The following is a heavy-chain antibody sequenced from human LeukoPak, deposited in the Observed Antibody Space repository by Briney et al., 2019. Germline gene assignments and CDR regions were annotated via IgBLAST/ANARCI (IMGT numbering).Heavy chain of an antibody. J-gene: IGHJ4*02. Sequence: PPETPSLTCTVSGGSISSYYWSWIRQPPGKGLEWIGYIYYSGGTNYNPSLKSRVTISVDTSKNQFSLKLSSVTAADTAVYYCASGSGSYYNPKTFDYWGQGTLVTVSS. D-gene: IGHD3-10*01. CDR2: IYYSGGT. CDR1: GGSISSYY. CDR3: ASGSGSYYNPKTFDY. V-gene: IGHV4-59*01.